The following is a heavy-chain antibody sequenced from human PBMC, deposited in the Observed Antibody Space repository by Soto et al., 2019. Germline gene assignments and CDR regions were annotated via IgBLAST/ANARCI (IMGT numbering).Heavy chain of an antibody. D-gene: IGHD3-10*01. J-gene: IGHJ6*02. CDR3: ARGGRGFNSSPYYYYYGLDV. Sequence: SETLSLTCTVSGGSISSDYWSWIRQPPGKGLEWIGYIYYSGSTNYNPSLKSRVTISVDTSKNQFSLKLSSVTAADTAVYYCARGGRGFNSSPYYYYYGLDVRGQRTTVTVSS. CDR2: IYYSGST. V-gene: IGHV4-59*01. CDR1: GGSISSDY.